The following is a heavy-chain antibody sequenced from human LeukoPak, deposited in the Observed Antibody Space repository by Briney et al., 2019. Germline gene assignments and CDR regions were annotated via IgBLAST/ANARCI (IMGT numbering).Heavy chain of an antibody. CDR1: GFTFSSYA. Sequence: PGGSLRLSCAASGFTFSSYAMSWVRQAPGKGLEWVSAISGSGGSTYYADSVKGRFTISRDNSKNTLYLQMNSLRAEDTAVYYCAEDSSYYYGSGSYYADYWGQGTLVTVSS. V-gene: IGHV3-23*01. CDR3: AEDSSYYYGSGSYYADY. D-gene: IGHD3-10*01. J-gene: IGHJ4*02. CDR2: ISGSGGST.